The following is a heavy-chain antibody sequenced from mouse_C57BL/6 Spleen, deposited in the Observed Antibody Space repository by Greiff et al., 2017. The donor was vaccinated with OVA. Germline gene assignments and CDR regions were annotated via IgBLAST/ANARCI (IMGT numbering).Heavy chain of an antibody. D-gene: IGHD3-1*01. CDR3: ARSGAYIDY. Sequence: VQLQQPGAELVMPGASVKLSCKASGYTFTSYWMHWVKQRPGQGLEWIGEIDPSDSYTNYNQKFKGKSTLTVDKSSSTAYMQLSSLTSEDAAVYYSARSGAYIDYWGQGTTVTVSS. V-gene: IGHV1-69*01. J-gene: IGHJ2*01. CDR1: GYTFTSYW. CDR2: IDPSDSYT.